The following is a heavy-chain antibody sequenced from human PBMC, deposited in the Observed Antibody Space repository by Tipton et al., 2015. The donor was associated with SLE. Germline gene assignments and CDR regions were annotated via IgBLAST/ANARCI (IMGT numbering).Heavy chain of an antibody. CDR2: IYDTGTT. D-gene: IGHD2-15*01. CDR1: GESISGGGYY. V-gene: IGHV4-31*11. CDR3: ARYCNGGNCYTTFDS. J-gene: IGHJ4*02. Sequence: TLSLTCAVSGESISGGGYYWSWIRQHPGKGLEYIGYIYDTGTTYYNPSLESRISISVDTSKNHFSLKLSSVTAGDSAIYYCARYCNGGNCYTTFDSWGQGTLVTVSS.